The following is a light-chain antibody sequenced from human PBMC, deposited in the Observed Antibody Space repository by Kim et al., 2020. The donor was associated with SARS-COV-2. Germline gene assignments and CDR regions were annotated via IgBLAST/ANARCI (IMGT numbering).Light chain of an antibody. CDR3: TAWDDSLRGYV. Sequence: QSVLTQPPSASGTPGQRVTISCSGSSSNIGINHVYWYQQLPGTAPKLLIYRNNQRPSGVPDRFSGSKSGTSASLAISGLRSEDEADYYCTAWDDSLRGYVFGTGTKVTVL. CDR2: RNN. J-gene: IGLJ1*01. V-gene: IGLV1-47*01. CDR1: SSNIGINH.